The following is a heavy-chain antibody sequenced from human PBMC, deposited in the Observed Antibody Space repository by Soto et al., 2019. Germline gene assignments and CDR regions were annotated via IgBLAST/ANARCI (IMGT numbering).Heavy chain of an antibody. CDR1: GFSFSSYA. D-gene: IGHD2-2*01. Sequence: EVQLLESGGGLVQPGGSLRLSCAASGFSFSSYAMTWVRQAPGKGLEWVSTIRGGGRDTYYADSVKGRFTISRDNYKNTLYLDMNCLRAEDTAVYYCARAKGFCPTPSCYRPHDSWGRGTLVTVS. CDR2: IRGGGRDT. V-gene: IGHV3-23*01. CDR3: ARAKGFCPTPSCYRPHDS. J-gene: IGHJ4*02.